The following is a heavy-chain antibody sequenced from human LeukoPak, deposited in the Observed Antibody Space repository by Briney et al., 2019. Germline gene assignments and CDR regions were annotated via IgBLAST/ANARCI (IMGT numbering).Heavy chain of an antibody. V-gene: IGHV4-59*01. Sequence: PSETLSLTCTVSVGSISSYYWSWIRQPPGKGLEWIAYIYYSGSTNYNPSLKSRVTISVDTSKNQFSLKLSSVTAADTAVYYCARDNLGYCSGGSCYSDWFDPWGQGTLVTVSS. D-gene: IGHD2-15*01. CDR1: VGSISSYY. J-gene: IGHJ5*02. CDR2: IYYSGST. CDR3: ARDNLGYCSGGSCYSDWFDP.